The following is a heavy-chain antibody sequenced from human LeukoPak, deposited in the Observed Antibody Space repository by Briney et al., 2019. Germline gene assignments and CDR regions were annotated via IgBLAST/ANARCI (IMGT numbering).Heavy chain of an antibody. D-gene: IGHD4-17*01. V-gene: IGHV3-74*01. CDR1: GFSFSSYW. J-gene: IGHJ4*02. CDR3: ARLYGGYGDYYFDY. Sequence: GGSLRLSCAASGFSFSSYWMHWVRQAPGKGLVWVSRINSDGSSTSYADSVKGRFTISRDNAKNTLFLQMNSLRAEDTAVYYCARLYGGYGDYYFDYWGQGTLVTVSS. CDR2: INSDGSST.